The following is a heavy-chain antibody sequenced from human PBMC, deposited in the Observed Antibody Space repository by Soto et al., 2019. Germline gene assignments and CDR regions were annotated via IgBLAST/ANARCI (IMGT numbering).Heavy chain of an antibody. J-gene: IGHJ3*02. Sequence: PSETMSLTCAVSGGCISSSNWGGWFRQPPGKGLEWIGEIYHSGSTNYNPSLKSRVTISVDKSKSQFSLKLSSVTAADTAVYYCARVLGNDAFDIWGQGTMVTVSS. CDR2: IYHSGST. CDR1: GGCISSSNW. V-gene: IGHV4-4*02. CDR3: ARVLGNDAFDI. D-gene: IGHD3-3*02.